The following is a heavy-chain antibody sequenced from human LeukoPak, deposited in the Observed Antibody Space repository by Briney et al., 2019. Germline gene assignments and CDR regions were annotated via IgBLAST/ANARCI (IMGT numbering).Heavy chain of an antibody. CDR3: VKVYGDYTNDAFDI. Sequence: GGSLRLSCSGSGFTFSNYGMHWVRQAPGKGLEYVSGISSYGGSTYYADSVKGRFTISRDNSRNTLYLQMSSLRAEDTAVYYCVKVYGDYTNDAFDIGGQGTTVTVSS. V-gene: IGHV3-64D*09. CDR1: GFTFSNYG. J-gene: IGHJ3*02. D-gene: IGHD4-17*01. CDR2: ISSYGGST.